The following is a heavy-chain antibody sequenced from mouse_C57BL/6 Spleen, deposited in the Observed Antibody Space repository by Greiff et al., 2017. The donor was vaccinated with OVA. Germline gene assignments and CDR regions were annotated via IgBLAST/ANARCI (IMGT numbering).Heavy chain of an antibody. CDR2: IYPGSGSP. D-gene: IGHD3-2*01. J-gene: IGHJ4*01. V-gene: IGHV1-55*01. CDR3: ARQTPRGVYYYAMDY. CDR1: GYTFTSYW. Sequence: QVQLQQPGAELVKPGASVKMSCKASGYTFTSYWITWVKQRPGQGLEWIGDIYPGSGSPNYNEKFKSKATLTVDTSSSTAYMQLSSLTSEDSAVSYSARQTPRGVYYYAMDYWGQGTAVTVSS.